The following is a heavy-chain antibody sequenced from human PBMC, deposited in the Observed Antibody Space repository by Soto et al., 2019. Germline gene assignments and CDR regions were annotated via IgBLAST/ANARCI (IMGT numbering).Heavy chain of an antibody. Sequence: RASVKVSCKASGGTFSSYAISWVRQAPGQGLEWMGGIIPIFGTANYAQKFQGRVTITADESTSTAYMELSSLRSEDTAVYYCAKDPRATMIVVVITMALGWFDPWGQGTLVTVSS. V-gene: IGHV1-69*13. CDR2: IIPIFGTA. CDR3: AKDPRATMIVVVITMALGWFDP. D-gene: IGHD3-22*01. CDR1: GGTFSSYA. J-gene: IGHJ5*02.